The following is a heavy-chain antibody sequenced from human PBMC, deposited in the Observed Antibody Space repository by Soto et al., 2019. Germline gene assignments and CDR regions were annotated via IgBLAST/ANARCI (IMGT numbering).Heavy chain of an antibody. J-gene: IGHJ6*02. D-gene: IGHD3-22*01. V-gene: IGHV3-30-3*01. Sequence: AGGSRRLSGAAAGFTFSSYAMHWVRQAPGKGREWVAERSYDGSNKYYADSVKGRFTISRDNSKITLYLQMNSLRAEDTAVYYCARAFDYYDSSGYCDGMDVWGQGTTVTVSS. CDR3: ARAFDYYDSSGYCDGMDV. CDR2: RSYDGSNK. CDR1: GFTFSSYA.